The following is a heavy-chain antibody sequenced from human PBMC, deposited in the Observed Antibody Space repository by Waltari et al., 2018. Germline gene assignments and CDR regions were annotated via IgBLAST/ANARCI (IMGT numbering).Heavy chain of an antibody. CDR2: IHYSGSN. Sequence: QLQLQESGPGLVKPSETLSLTCTVSGGSISSRNYYWGWIRPPPGKGLEWIGTIHYSGSNKYNPYLKGRVTISVDTSKNQFSLNLRSVTAADTAIYYCARQYDFYDSSGYLDYWGQGILGTVSS. CDR1: GGSISSRNYY. D-gene: IGHD3-22*01. J-gene: IGHJ4*02. V-gene: IGHV4-39*07. CDR3: ARQYDFYDSSGYLDY.